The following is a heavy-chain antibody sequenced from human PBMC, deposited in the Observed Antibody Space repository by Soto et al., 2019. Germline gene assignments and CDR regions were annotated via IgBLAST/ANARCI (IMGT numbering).Heavy chain of an antibody. V-gene: IGHV1-2*04. CDR3: ARGAEVGIELAAFDQ. Sequence: QVHLVQSGAEVKRAGASVTVSCKASGYTFSDYYIHWVRQAPGQGLQWMGCINPKSGDRRYAQMFRGWVFMTRDTSISTAYMEVSGLKSDDTAVYFSARGAEVGIELAAFDQWGQGTLVTVSA. D-gene: IGHD2-8*02. CDR2: INPKSGDR. J-gene: IGHJ4*02. CDR1: GYTFSDYY.